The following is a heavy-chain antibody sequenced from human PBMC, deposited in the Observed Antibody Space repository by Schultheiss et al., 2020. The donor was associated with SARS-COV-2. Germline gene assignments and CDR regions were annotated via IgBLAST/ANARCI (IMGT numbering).Heavy chain of an antibody. J-gene: IGHJ6*02. D-gene: IGHD2-15*01. CDR2: ISAYNGNT. V-gene: IGHV1-18*01. Sequence: ASVKVSCKASGYTFTSYGISWVRQAPGQGLEWMGWISAYNGNTNYAQKLQGRVTITADESTSTAYMELSSLRSEDTAVYYCARGLVVAATFYYYGMDVWGQGTTVTVSS. CDR3: ARGLVVAATFYYYGMDV. CDR1: GYTFTSYG.